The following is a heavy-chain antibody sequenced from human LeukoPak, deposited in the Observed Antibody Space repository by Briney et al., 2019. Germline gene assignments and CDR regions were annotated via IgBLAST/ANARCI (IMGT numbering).Heavy chain of an antibody. CDR3: ARGRQYVAYAFDI. J-gene: IGHJ3*02. Sequence: SETLSLTCTVSGYSISSGYYWGWIRQPPGKGLEWIGSIYHSGSTHYNPSIKSRVTISVDTSKNQFSLKLTSVTAADTAVYYCARGRQYVAYAFDIWGQGTMVTVSS. D-gene: IGHD5-12*01. CDR2: IYHSGST. CDR1: GYSISSGYY. V-gene: IGHV4-38-2*02.